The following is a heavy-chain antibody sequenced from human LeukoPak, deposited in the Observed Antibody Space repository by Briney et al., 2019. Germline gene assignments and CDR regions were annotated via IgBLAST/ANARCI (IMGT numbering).Heavy chain of an antibody. V-gene: IGHV4-34*01. CDR2: INHSGST. J-gene: IGHJ4*02. CDR1: GGSFSGYY. CDR3: ARVISAFDY. Sequence: SETLSLTCAVYGGSFSGYYWSWIRQPPGKGLEWIGEINHSGSTNYNPSLKSRVSISVDTSKNQFSLKLSSVTAADTAVYYCARVISAFDYWGQGTLVTVSS.